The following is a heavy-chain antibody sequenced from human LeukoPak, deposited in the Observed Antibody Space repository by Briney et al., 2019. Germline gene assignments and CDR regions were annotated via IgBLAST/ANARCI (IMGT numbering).Heavy chain of an antibody. Sequence: PGGSLRLSCAASGFTVSSNYMSWVRQTPGKGLEWVANIKQDGSEKYYVDSVKGRFTISRDNAKNSLYLQMNSLRAEDTAVYYCARDSGSTSCYFCYYYGMDVWGQGTTVTVSS. D-gene: IGHD2-2*01. CDR1: GFTVSSNY. CDR3: ARDSGSTSCYFCYYYGMDV. V-gene: IGHV3-7*01. J-gene: IGHJ6*02. CDR2: IKQDGSEK.